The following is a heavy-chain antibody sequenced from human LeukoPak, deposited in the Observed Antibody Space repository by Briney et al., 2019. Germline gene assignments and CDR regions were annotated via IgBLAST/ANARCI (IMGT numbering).Heavy chain of an antibody. J-gene: IGHJ5*02. V-gene: IGHV4-31*03. CDR3: ARHPYADCSSTSCYRVRLYNWFDP. Sequence: SETLSLTCIVSGGSISSGGYYWSWIRQHPGKGLEWIGYIYYSGSTYYNPSLKSRVTISVDTSKNQFSLKLSSVTAADTAVYYCARHPYADCSSTSCYRVRLYNWFDPWGQGTLVTVSS. CDR2: IYYSGST. CDR1: GGSISSGGYY. D-gene: IGHD2-2*02.